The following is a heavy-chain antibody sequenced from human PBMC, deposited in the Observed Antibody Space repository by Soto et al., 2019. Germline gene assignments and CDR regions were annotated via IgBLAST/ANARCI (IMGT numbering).Heavy chain of an antibody. J-gene: IGHJ4*02. Sequence: GGSLRLSCAASGFTFSSYAMSWVRQAPGKGLEWVSAISGSGGSTDYVDSVKGRFTISRDNPEKTLFLQMNSLRVDDTAVYYCEKDAVSGDGLWLMDSRGQGTVVTVSS. V-gene: IGHV3-23*01. D-gene: IGHD2-21*02. CDR2: ISGSGGST. CDR1: GFTFSSYA. CDR3: EKDAVSGDGLWLMDS.